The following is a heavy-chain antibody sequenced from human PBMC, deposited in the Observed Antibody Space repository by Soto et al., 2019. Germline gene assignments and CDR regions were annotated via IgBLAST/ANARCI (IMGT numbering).Heavy chain of an antibody. J-gene: IGHJ4*02. D-gene: IGHD6-6*01. V-gene: IGHV4-31*03. CDR3: ARWGGSSRPCDY. Sequence: SETLSLTCTFSGGSSRSGGYYWIWIRQHPGKGLEWIGYIYYSGSTYYNPSLKSRVTISVDTSKNQFSLKLNSVTAADTAVYYCARWGGSSRPCDYWGQGTLVTVSS. CDR2: IYYSGST. CDR1: GGSSRSGGYY.